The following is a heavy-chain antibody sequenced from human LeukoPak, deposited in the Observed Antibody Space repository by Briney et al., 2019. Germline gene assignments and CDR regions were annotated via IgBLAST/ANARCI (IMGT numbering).Heavy chain of an antibody. Sequence: GASVKVSCKASGYPFTSYEINWVRQAPGQGLEWLGWMNPNNDETAYEAKFQGRVAMTMNMSINTAYMELSGLRSEDTAVYYCARSDNTYWYHYYSLDVWGQGTTVTVSS. J-gene: IGHJ6*02. D-gene: IGHD2-8*02. CDR1: GYPFTSYE. CDR2: MNPNNDET. V-gene: IGHV1-8*01. CDR3: ARSDNTYWYHYYSLDV.